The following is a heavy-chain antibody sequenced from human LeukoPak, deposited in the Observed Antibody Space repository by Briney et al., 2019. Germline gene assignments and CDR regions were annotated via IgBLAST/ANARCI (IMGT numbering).Heavy chain of an antibody. D-gene: IGHD6-6*01. V-gene: IGHV1-8*01. J-gene: IGHJ4*02. CDR1: GYTFTSYD. CDR3: ARGRSIAARPV. CDR2: MNPNSGNT. Sequence: GSVKVSCKASGYTFTSYDINWVRQATGQGLEWMGWMNPNSGNTGYAQKFQGRVTMARNTSISTAHMELSSLRSEDTAVYYCARGRSIAARPVWGQGNLVTVSS.